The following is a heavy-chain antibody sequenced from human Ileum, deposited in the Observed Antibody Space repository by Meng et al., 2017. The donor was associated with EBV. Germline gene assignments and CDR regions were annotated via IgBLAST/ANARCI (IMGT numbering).Heavy chain of an antibody. D-gene: IGHD2-15*01. V-gene: IGHV4-59*08. CDR2: IYYSGST. CDR3: ARGGWSLDY. CDR1: GGSISSYY. Sequence: GQLQGSVPGLVKPSETLSLTCTVAGGSISSYYWSWIRQPPGKGLEWIGYIYYSGSTNYNPSLKSRVTISVDTSKNQFSLNLSSVTAADTVVYYCARGGWSLDYWGQGTLVTVSS. J-gene: IGHJ4*02.